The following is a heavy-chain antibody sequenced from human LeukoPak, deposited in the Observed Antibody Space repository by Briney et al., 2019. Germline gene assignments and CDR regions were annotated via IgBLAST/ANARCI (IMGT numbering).Heavy chain of an antibody. CDR2: ISNSGTNT. Sequence: GGSLILSCVVSGFTFSSYAMSWVRQAPGKGLEWVSGISNSGTNTYYADSVKGRFTISRDNSKNTLFLQMNGLRAEDTAVYYCAQDGTWIQLWLPNWGQGALVTVSS. V-gene: IGHV3-23*01. CDR1: GFTFSSYA. CDR3: AQDGTWIQLWLPN. D-gene: IGHD5-18*01. J-gene: IGHJ4*02.